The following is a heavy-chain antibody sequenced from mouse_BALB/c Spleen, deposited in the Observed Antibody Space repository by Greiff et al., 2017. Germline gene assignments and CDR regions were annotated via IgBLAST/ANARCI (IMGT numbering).Heavy chain of an antibody. J-gene: IGHJ2*01. V-gene: IGHV14-4*02. CDR3: STTVVARFDY. Sequence: VQLKQSGAELVRSGASVKLSCTASGFNIKDYYMHWVKQRPEQGLEWIGWIDPENGDTEYAPKFQGKATMTADTSSNTAYLQLSSLTSEDTAVYYCSTTVVARFDYWGQGTTLTVSS. D-gene: IGHD1-1*01. CDR1: GFNIKDYY. CDR2: IDPENGDT.